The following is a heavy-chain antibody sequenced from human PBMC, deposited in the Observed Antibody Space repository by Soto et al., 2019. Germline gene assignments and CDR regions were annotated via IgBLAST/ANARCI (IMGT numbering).Heavy chain of an antibody. CDR1: GASINTFY. Sequence: PSETLSLTCTVSGASINTFYWTWIRRSAGRGLEWIGRIYSRGTTNYNPSLKSRVTMSVEKSNNQFSLKLSSVSAADTAVYFCATDSSGYYAKGSFDIWGQGTMVTVSS. CDR2: IYSRGTT. J-gene: IGHJ3*02. V-gene: IGHV4-4*07. CDR3: ATDSSGYYAKGSFDI. D-gene: IGHD3-22*01.